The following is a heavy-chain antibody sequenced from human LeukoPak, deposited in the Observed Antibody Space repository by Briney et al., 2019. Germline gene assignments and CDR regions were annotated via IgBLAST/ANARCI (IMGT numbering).Heavy chain of an antibody. V-gene: IGHV3-53*01. CDR1: AFTFSSNY. CDR2: IYSGGST. Sequence: GGSLRLSCAASAFTFSSNYMSWVRQAPGKGLEWVSVIYSGGSTYYADSVKGRFTISRDNSKNTLYLQMNSLRAEDTAVYYCARALRGYSYVLDYWGQGTLVTVSS. CDR3: ARALRGYSYVLDY. J-gene: IGHJ4*02. D-gene: IGHD5-18*01.